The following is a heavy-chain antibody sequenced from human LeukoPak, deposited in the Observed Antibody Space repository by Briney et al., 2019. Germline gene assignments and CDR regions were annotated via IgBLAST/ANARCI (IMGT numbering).Heavy chain of an antibody. V-gene: IGHV4-34*01. Sequence: SETLSLTCAVYGGSFSGYYWSWIRQPPGKGLEWIGEINHSGSTNYNPSLKSRVTISVDTSKNQFSLKLSSVIAADTAVYYCARPSPLVAVITSHYYDYWGQGALVTVSS. CDR1: GGSFSGYY. CDR2: INHSGST. D-gene: IGHD2-21*01. CDR3: ARPSPLVAVITSHYYDY. J-gene: IGHJ4*02.